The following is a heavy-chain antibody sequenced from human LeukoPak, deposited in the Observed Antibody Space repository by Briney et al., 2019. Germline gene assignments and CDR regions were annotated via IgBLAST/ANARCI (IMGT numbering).Heavy chain of an antibody. V-gene: IGHV4-59*08. CDR2: IYYSGST. CDR1: GGSISSYY. J-gene: IGHJ2*01. CDR3: ARQIGDYAAYWYFDL. D-gene: IGHD4-17*01. Sequence: PSETLSLTCTVSGGSISSYYWSWIRQPPGKGLEWIGYIYYSGSTNYNPSLKSRGTISVDTSKNQFSLKLSSVTAADTAVYYCARQIGDYAAYWYFDLWGRGTLVTVSS.